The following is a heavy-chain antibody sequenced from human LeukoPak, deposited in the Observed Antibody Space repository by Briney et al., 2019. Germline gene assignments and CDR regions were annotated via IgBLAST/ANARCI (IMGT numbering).Heavy chain of an antibody. CDR1: GFTFSSYA. J-gene: IGHJ4*02. CDR3: AKAHDILTGSYYFDY. CDR2: ISGSGDT. V-gene: IGHV3-23*01. Sequence: GGSLRLSCAASGFTFSSYAMGWVRQAPGKGLEWVSAISGSGDTYYADFVKGRFTISRDNSKNTLYLQMNSLRAEDTAVYYCAKAHDILTGSYYFDYWGQGTLVTVSS. D-gene: IGHD3-9*01.